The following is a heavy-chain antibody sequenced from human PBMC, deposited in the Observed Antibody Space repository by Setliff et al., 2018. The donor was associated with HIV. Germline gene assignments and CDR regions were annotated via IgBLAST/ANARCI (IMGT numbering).Heavy chain of an antibody. J-gene: IGHJ3*01. Sequence: AASVKVSCKASGYTFTGYYMHWVRQAPGQGLEWMGWISGYNGNTKYVQKLQGRVTMTTDTSTSTVYMELRSLRSDDTAVYYCARVPYRSAWFSGGHDAFDVWGQGTMVTVSS. CDR3: ARVPYRSAWFSGGHDAFDV. CDR1: GYTFTGYY. CDR2: ISGYNGNT. D-gene: IGHD6-19*01. V-gene: IGHV1-18*04.